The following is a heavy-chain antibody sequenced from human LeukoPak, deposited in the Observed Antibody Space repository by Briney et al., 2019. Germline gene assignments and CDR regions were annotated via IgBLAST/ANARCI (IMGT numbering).Heavy chain of an antibody. CDR2: ISYDGSNK. D-gene: IGHD6-6*01. J-gene: IGHJ4*02. CDR3: AKGQLGGY. Sequence: PGRSLRLSCAASGFTFSSYGMHWVRQAPGKGLEWVAVISYDGSNKYYADSVKGRFTISRGNSKNTLYLQMNSLRAEDTAVYYCAKGQLGGYWGQGTLVTVSS. V-gene: IGHV3-30*18. CDR1: GFTFSSYG.